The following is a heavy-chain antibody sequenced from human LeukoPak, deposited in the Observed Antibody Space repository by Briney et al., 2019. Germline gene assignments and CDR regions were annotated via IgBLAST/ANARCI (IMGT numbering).Heavy chain of an antibody. CDR1: GYTFTSYG. J-gene: IGHJ4*02. V-gene: IGHV1-18*01. D-gene: IGHD3-10*01. CDR3: ARADGSGGYYPFDY. CDR2: ISAYNGNT. Sequence: ASVKVSCKAPGYTFTSYGISWVRQAPGQGLERMGWISAYNGNTNYAQKLQGRVTMTTDTSTSTAYMELRSLRSDDTAVYYCARADGSGGYYPFDYWGQGTLVTVSS.